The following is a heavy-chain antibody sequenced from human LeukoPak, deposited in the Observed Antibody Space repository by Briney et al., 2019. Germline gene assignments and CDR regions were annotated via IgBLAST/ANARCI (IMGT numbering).Heavy chain of an antibody. Sequence: SVKVSCKASAGTFSSFAINWVRQAPGQGLEWMGGVIPLFGAAKYAQKFQGRVTITAVESMSTAYMELSSLRSEDTAVYYCARGWLAETTVVTPYNYWGQGTLVTVSS. D-gene: IGHD4-23*01. CDR3: ARGWLAETTVVTPYNY. CDR1: AGTFSSFA. CDR2: VIPLFGAA. J-gene: IGHJ4*02. V-gene: IGHV1-69*13.